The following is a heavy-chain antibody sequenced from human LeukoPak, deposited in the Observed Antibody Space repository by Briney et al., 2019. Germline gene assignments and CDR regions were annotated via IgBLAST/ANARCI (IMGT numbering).Heavy chain of an antibody. D-gene: IGHD4-11*01. V-gene: IGHV3-49*04. J-gene: IGHJ4*02. CDR1: GFTFGDYA. CDR2: IRSKAYGGTT. CDR3: TRDRYSNFDY. Sequence: GGSLRLSCTTSGFTFGDYAVSWARQAPGKGLERVGFIRSKAYGGTTEYAASVKGRFIISRDDSKSIAYLQMNSLKTEDTAVYYCTRDRYSNFDYWGQGTLVTVSS.